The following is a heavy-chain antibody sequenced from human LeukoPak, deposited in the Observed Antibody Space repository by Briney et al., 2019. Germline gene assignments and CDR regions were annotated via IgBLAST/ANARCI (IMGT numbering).Heavy chain of an antibody. CDR1: GGSISSYY. D-gene: IGHD3-9*01. J-gene: IGHJ4*02. V-gene: IGHV4-59*01. CDR3: ARSQTYYDILTGNYPGKLDY. Sequence: SETLSLTCTVSGGSISSYYWSWIRQPPGKGLEWIGYIYYSGSTNYNPSLKSRVTISVDTSKNQFSLKLSSVTAADTAVYYCARSQTYYDILTGNYPGKLDYWGQGTLVTVSS. CDR2: IYYSGST.